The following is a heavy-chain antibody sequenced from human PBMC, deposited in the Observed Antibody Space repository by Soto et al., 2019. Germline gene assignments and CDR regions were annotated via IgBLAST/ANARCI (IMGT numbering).Heavy chain of an antibody. CDR1: GFTFSNAW. D-gene: IGHD5-12*01. CDR3: TTDLLVATIGYYYMDV. V-gene: IGHV3-15*01. J-gene: IGHJ6*03. CDR2: IKSKTDGGTT. Sequence: GGSLRLSCAASGFTFSNAWMSWVRQAPGKGLEWVGRIKSKTDGGTTDYAAPVKGRFTISRDDSKNTLYLQMNSLKTEDTAVYYCTTDLLVATIGYYYMDVWGKGTTVTVSS.